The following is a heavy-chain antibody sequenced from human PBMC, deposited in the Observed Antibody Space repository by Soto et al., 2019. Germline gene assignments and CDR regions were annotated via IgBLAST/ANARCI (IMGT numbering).Heavy chain of an antibody. Sequence: QVQLVQSGAEVKKPGASVKVSCKASGYTFTSYGISWVRQAPGQGLEWMGWISAYNGNTNYAQKLQGRVTMATDTSTSTAYSELRSLRSDDTAVYYCARESLTVVRGVGYYGMDVWGQGTTVTVSS. CDR2: ISAYNGNT. CDR3: ARESLTVVRGVGYYGMDV. CDR1: GYTFTSYG. J-gene: IGHJ6*02. D-gene: IGHD2-15*01. V-gene: IGHV1-18*01.